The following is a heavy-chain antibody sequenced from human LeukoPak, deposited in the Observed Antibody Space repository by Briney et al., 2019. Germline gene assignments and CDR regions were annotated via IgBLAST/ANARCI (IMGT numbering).Heavy chain of an antibody. CDR2: INPNSGGT. CDR3: ARDKYYDYVWGSYRPDY. V-gene: IGHV1-2*06. J-gene: IGHJ4*02. CDR1: GYTFTGYY. D-gene: IGHD3-16*02. Sequence: GASARVSCKASGYTFTGYYMHWVRQAPGQGLEWMGRINPNSGGTNYAQKFQGRVTMTRDTSISTAYMELSRLRYDDTAVYYCARDKYYDYVWGSYRPDYWGQGTLVTVSS.